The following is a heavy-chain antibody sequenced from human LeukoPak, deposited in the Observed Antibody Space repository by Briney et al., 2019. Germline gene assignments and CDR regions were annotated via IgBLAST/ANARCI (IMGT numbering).Heavy chain of an antibody. Sequence: GGSLRLSCAASGFTFSSYAMHWVRQAPGKGLEWVAVISYDGSNKYYADSVKGRFTISRDNSKNTLYLQMNSLRAEDTAVYYCARGCSTSCYRDYYYYGMDVWGQGTTVTVSS. CDR2: ISYDGSNK. D-gene: IGHD2-2*01. V-gene: IGHV3-30-3*01. CDR3: ARGCSTSCYRDYYYYGMDV. J-gene: IGHJ6*02. CDR1: GFTFSSYA.